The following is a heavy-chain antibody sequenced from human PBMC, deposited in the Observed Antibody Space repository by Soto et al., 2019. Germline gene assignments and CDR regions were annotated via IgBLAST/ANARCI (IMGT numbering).Heavy chain of an antibody. CDR3: ARVRRWLPEEMVDL. Sequence: QVQLHQCGAGQLRASETLSLTCGVSGGSFSGYYWSWIRQPPGKGLDWIGEVNDSGNSNYNPSLKRRVVISVDTPKNEFSLKMNTVTAADTGVYYCARVRRWLPEEMVDLWGQGALVTVSS. V-gene: IGHV4-34*01. CDR2: VNDSGNS. CDR1: GGSFSGYY. J-gene: IGHJ5*02. D-gene: IGHD5-12*01.